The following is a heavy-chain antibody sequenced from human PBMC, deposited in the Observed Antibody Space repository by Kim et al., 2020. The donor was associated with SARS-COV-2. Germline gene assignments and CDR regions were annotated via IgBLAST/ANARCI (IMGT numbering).Heavy chain of an antibody. J-gene: IGHJ4*02. V-gene: IGHV4-61*08. Sequence: SETLSLTCSVSGDSVTSHDYFCSWIRQSPGKGLEYIGYMHSSGKPNYNPSLQSRVTISVDTSKNQFSLKLRSVTAADTAMYYCAILRGTWYAQFWGLGTLVTVSS. CDR3: AILRGTWYAQF. CDR2: MHSSGKP. CDR1: GDSVTSHDYF. D-gene: IGHD2-2*01.